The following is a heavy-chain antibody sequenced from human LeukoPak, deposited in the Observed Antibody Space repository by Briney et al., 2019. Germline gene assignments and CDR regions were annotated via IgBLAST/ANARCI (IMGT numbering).Heavy chain of an antibody. D-gene: IGHD3-22*01. CDR3: ARVGARITMMDLDY. V-gene: IGHV4-59*05. CDR2: IYYSGST. Sequence: PSETLSLTCTVSGGSISSYYWSWIRQPPGKGLEWIGSIYYSGSTYYNPSLKSRVTISVDTSKNQFSLKLSSVTAADTAVYYCARVGARITMMDLDYWGQGTLVTVSS. J-gene: IGHJ4*02. CDR1: GGSISSYY.